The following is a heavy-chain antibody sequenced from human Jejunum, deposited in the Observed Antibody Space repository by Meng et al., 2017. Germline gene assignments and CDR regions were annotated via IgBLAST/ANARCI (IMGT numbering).Heavy chain of an antibody. CDR1: GFTFSAYA. Sequence: EVQLVESGGGLAKPEGSLRLSGAASGFTFSAYAMSWVRQVPGRGLEWVSSITGSSAYIFYADSLRGRFTISRDNANNSLFLHINSLRVEDTAVYYCARVAHYQLLWPFDYWGLGTLVTVSS. D-gene: IGHD2-2*01. V-gene: IGHV3-21*01. J-gene: IGHJ4*02. CDR2: ITGSSAYI. CDR3: ARVAHYQLLWPFDY.